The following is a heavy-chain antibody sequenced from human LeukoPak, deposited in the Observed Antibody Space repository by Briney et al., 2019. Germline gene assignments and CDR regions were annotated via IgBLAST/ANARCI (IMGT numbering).Heavy chain of an antibody. CDR3: ARESPVEMATMGKYNWFDP. Sequence: GASVKVSCKASGYTFTSYGISWVRQAPGQGLEWMGWISAYNGNTNYAQKLQGRVTMTTDTSTSTAYMELRSLRSDDTAVYYCARESPVEMATMGKYNWFDPWGQGTLVTVSS. D-gene: IGHD5-24*01. CDR1: GYTFTSYG. J-gene: IGHJ5*02. V-gene: IGHV1-18*01. CDR2: ISAYNGNT.